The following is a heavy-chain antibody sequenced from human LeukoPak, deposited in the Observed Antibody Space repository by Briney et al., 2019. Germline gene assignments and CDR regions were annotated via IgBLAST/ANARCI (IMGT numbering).Heavy chain of an antibody. CDR2: IIPILGIA. CDR1: GGTFSNYA. D-gene: IGHD3-10*01. CDR3: ARASQDYYGSGSYYRGGDAFDI. V-gene: IGHV1-69*04. Sequence: GSSVKVSCKASGGTFSNYAINWVRQAPGQGLEWMGRIIPILGIANYAQKFQGRVTITADKPTSTAYMELSSLRSEDTAVYYCARASQDYYGSGSYYRGGDAFDIWGQGTMVTVSS. J-gene: IGHJ3*02.